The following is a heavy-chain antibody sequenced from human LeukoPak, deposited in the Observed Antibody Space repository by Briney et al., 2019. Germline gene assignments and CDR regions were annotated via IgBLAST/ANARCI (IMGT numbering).Heavy chain of an antibody. CDR3: ARGSGCSSSSCHAGEFDY. CDR1: GDSISSYS. Sequence: SETLSLTCTVAGDSISSYSWNWIRQPAGEGLEWIGHIFNSGSANYNPSLKSRVTMSVDTSKNQFSLNLTSVTAADTSVYYRARGSGCSSSSCHAGEFDYWGQGTLVTVSS. J-gene: IGHJ4*02. D-gene: IGHD2-2*01. V-gene: IGHV4-4*07. CDR2: IFNSGSA.